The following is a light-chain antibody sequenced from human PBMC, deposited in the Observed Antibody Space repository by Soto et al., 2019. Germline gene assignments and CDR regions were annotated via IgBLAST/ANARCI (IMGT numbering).Light chain of an antibody. CDR2: AAS. CDR3: KQSKSFPLT. CDR1: QPIDRW. V-gene: IGKV1-12*01. J-gene: IGKJ4*01. Sequence: DIQMTQSPSPLSASVGDRVTITCRTSQPIDRWLAWYQQKPGKAPKLLIYAASSLHTGVPLRFSGSGSGTDFSLTISSLQPEDFATYYCKQSKSFPLTFGGGTKMDIK.